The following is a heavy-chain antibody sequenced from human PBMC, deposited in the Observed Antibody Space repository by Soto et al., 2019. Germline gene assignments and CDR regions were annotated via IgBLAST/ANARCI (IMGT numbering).Heavy chain of an antibody. CDR1: GFTFSSYS. Sequence: EVQLVESGGGLVQPGGSLRLSCAASGFTFSSYSMNWVRQAPGKGLEWVSYISSSSSTIYYADSVKGRFTISRDNAKNSLYLQLNSLRAEDTAVYYCASTPYYYDSSNYYGYWGQGTLVTVSS. CDR2: ISSSSSTI. V-gene: IGHV3-48*01. D-gene: IGHD3-22*01. CDR3: ASTPYYYDSSNYYGY. J-gene: IGHJ4*02.